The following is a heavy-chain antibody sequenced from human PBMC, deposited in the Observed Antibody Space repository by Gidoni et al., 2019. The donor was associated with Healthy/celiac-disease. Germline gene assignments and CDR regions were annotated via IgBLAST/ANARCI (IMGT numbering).Heavy chain of an antibody. CDR3: TNTGWGSLDY. Sequence: EVQLVESGGGFVQPGGSLTLSCAASGFTFSGSAIHWVRQASGKGLEWVGLIRIKANSYATAYAASVKGRFTISRDDSKNTAYLQMNSLKTEDTAVYYCTNTGWGSLDYWGQGTLVTVSS. CDR2: IRIKANSYAT. J-gene: IGHJ4*02. V-gene: IGHV3-73*02. CDR1: GFTFSGSA. D-gene: IGHD2-21*01.